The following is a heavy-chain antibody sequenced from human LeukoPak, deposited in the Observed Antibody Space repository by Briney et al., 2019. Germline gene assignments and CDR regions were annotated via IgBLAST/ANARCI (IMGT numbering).Heavy chain of an antibody. V-gene: IGHV1-46*01. CDR3: ARDSNWANAFDI. D-gene: IGHD7-27*01. Sequence: ASVKVSCKASGYTFTSYYMHWVRQAPGQGLEWMGIINPSGGSTSYAQKFQGRVTMTRDMSTSIVYMELSSLRSEDTAVYYCARDSNWANAFDIWGQGTMVTVSS. CDR2: INPSGGST. J-gene: IGHJ3*02. CDR1: GYTFTSYY.